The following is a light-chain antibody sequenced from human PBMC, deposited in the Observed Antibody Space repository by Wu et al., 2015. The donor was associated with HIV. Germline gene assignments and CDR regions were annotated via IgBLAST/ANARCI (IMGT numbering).Light chain of an antibody. CDR3: QQYLTYGT. CDR2: RAS. CDR1: QNVNVW. V-gene: IGKV1-5*03. J-gene: IGKJ4*01. Sequence: DIQMTQSPPTLPASIGDRVTIHCRAAQNVNVWVAWYQQKPGKPPKLLIYRASNLEKGVPSRFSGSGSETEFSLTITNLQPDDFATYYCQQYLTYGTFGGGTKVDI.